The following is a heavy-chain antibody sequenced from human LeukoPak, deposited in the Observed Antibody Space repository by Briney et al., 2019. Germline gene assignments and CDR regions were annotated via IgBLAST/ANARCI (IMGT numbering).Heavy chain of an antibody. V-gene: IGHV4-30-2*01. CDR2: IYHSGST. CDR3: ARDGTYGDYGGVAFDI. D-gene: IGHD4-17*01. J-gene: IGHJ3*02. Sequence: PSQTLSLTCAVSGGSISSGGYSWSWIRQPPGKGLEWIGYIYHSGSTYYNPSLKSRVTISVDRSKNQFSLKLSSVTAADTAVYYCARDGTYGDYGGVAFDIWGQGTMVTVSS. CDR1: GGSISSGGYS.